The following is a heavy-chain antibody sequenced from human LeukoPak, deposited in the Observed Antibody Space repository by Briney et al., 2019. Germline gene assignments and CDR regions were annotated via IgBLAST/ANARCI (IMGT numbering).Heavy chain of an antibody. V-gene: IGHV3-21*06. CDR1: GFTFSAYW. D-gene: IGHD6-25*01. Sequence: PGGSLRLSCAVSGFTFSAYWMNWVRQPPGRGLEWVSSITSNSGHIYYADSLKGRFTISRDNANNSLFLQMNSLRAEDTAVYYCARGPSSGYSSDWFDPWGQGTLVTVSS. J-gene: IGHJ5*02. CDR3: ARGPSSGYSSDWFDP. CDR2: ITSNSGHI.